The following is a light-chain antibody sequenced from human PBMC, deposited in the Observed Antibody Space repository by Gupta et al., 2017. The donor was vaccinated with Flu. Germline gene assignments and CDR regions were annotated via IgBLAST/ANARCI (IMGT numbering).Light chain of an antibody. CDR3: LQHNSNPPA. V-gene: IGKV4-1*01. CDR1: LTVLSSHNIKND. J-gene: IGKJ2*01. CDR2: AAS. Sequence: PGQTATVRCKVNLTVLSSHNIKNDLGWYQQKPGQAPKLLIYAASTWESGVPERFSGRGSGTEFTLTISSLQAEDVAAYYCLQHNSNPPAFGQGTKLEIK.